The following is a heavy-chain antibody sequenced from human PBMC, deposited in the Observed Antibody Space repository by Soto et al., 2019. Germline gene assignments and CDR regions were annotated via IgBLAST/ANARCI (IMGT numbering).Heavy chain of an antibody. V-gene: IGHV1-24*01. CDR1: GSALTELS. CDR3: TRGNWFDP. J-gene: IGHJ5*02. CDR2: SDREDGET. Sequence: QVRLIQSGTEVKKPGASVKVSCSLSGSALTELSLHWVRQAPGKGLEWMGCSDREDGETFYAQKFEGRLTITDDTSTNTAYMELWSLGSEDTAVYYCTRGNWFDPWGQGTLVAVSS.